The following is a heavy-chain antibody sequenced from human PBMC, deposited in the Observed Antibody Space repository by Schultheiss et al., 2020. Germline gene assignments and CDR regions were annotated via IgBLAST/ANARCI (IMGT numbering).Heavy chain of an antibody. J-gene: IGHJ6*03. Sequence: SVKVSCKASGGTFSSYAISWVRQAPGQGLECMGGIIPIFGTANYAQKFQGRVTITADESTSTAYMELRSLRSEDTAVYYCAAESSGWSDYYYMDVWGKGTTVTVSS. CDR1: GGTFSSYA. D-gene: IGHD6-19*01. CDR3: AAESSGWSDYYYMDV. CDR2: IIPIFGTA. V-gene: IGHV1-69*13.